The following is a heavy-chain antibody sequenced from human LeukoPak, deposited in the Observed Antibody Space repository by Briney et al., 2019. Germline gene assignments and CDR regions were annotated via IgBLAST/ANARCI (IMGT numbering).Heavy chain of an antibody. D-gene: IGHD4-23*01. J-gene: IGHJ4*02. CDR3: ATESNDYGGNYFDY. CDR1: VLSLCSEE. Sequence: GGSLRLSCAGSVLSLCSEETNWVRQAPGKGLEWVSYSSTGSAVYYADSVEGRFTISRDNAKNSLYLQMNSLRAEDTAVYYCATESNDYGGNYFDYWGQGTLVTVSS. V-gene: IGHV3-48*03. CDR2: SSTGSAV.